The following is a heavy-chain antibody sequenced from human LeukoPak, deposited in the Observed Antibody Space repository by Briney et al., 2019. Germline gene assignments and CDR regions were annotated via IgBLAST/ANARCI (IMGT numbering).Heavy chain of an antibody. J-gene: IGHJ6*03. V-gene: IGHV3-21*01. Sequence: GGSLRLSCAASGFTFSSYSMNWVRQAPGKGLEWVSSISSSSSYIYYADSVKGRFTISRDNAKNSLYLQMNSLRAEDTAVYYCARASYSSGWYVSVGYYYYYMDVWGKGTTVTVSS. CDR3: ARASYSSGWYVSVGYYYYYMDV. D-gene: IGHD6-19*01. CDR1: GFTFSSYS. CDR2: ISSSSSYI.